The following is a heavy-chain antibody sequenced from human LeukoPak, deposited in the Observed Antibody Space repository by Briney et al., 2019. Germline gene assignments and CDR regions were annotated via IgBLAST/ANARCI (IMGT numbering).Heavy chain of an antibody. CDR3: ASSSPRGYSYADFDY. V-gene: IGHV1-8*02. CDR2: MNPNSGNT. CDR1: GYPFTGYY. J-gene: IGHJ4*02. D-gene: IGHD5-18*01. Sequence: ASVKVSCKASGYPFTGYYVHWVRQAPGHGLEWMGWMNPNSGNTGYAQKFQGRVTMTRNTSISTAYMELSSLRSEDTAVYYCASSSPRGYSYADFDYWGQGTLVTVSS.